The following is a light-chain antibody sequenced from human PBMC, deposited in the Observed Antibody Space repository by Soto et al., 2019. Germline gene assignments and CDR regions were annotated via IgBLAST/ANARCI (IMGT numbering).Light chain of an antibody. V-gene: IGKV1-5*03. J-gene: IGKJ5*01. Sequence: DIQMTQSPSTLSASVGDRVTITCRASQSISDWLAWYQQKPGKAPKLLIYKASGLESGVPSRFSGSGSGTEFTLTIPSLQPDDFATYYCQQYNTYPITFGQGTRLEIK. CDR3: QQYNTYPIT. CDR1: QSISDW. CDR2: KAS.